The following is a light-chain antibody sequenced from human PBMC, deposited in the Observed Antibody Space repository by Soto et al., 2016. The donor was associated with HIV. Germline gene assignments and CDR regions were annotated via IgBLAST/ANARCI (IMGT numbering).Light chain of an antibody. CDR1: QSFSTW. CDR3: QQYDNYPYT. V-gene: IGKV1-5*03. CDR2: ATS. Sequence: IQLTQSPSSLSASIGDRVTITCRASQSFSTWLAWYQQKPGKAPKLLMSATSVLESGVPSRFSGSGSGTEFTLTISSLQPEDFATYYCQQYDNYPYTFGQGTKLEIK. J-gene: IGKJ2*01.